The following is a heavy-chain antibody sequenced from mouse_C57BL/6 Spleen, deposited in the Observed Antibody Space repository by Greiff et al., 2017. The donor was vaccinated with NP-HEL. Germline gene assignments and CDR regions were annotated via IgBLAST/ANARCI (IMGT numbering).Heavy chain of an antibody. CDR2: IRSKSNNYAT. V-gene: IGHV10-1*01. CDR3: VRIEIYYGNYGAMDY. D-gene: IGHD2-1*01. J-gene: IGHJ4*01. CDR1: GFSFNTYA. Sequence: EVQRVESGGGLVQPKGSLKLSCAASGFSFNTYAMNWVRQAPGKGLEWVARIRSKSNNYATYYADSVKDRFTISRDDSESMLYLQMNNLKTEDTAMYYCVRIEIYYGNYGAMDYWGQGTSVTVSS.